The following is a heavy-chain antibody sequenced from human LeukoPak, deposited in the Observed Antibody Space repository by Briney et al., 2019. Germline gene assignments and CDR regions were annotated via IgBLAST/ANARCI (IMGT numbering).Heavy chain of an antibody. CDR2: ISSSSSYI. CDR1: GFIFSSYS. J-gene: IGHJ5*02. Sequence: GGSLRLSCAASGFIFSSYSMNWVRQAPGKGLECVSSISSSSSYIYYADSVKGRFTISRDNAKNTLNLQMNSLRAEDTAVYYCARDLGQYYDTSDNWFDPWGQGTLVTVSS. V-gene: IGHV3-21*01. CDR3: ARDLGQYYDTSDNWFDP. D-gene: IGHD3-22*01.